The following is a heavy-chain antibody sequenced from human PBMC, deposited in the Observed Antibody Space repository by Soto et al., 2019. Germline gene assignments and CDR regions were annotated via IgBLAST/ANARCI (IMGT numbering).Heavy chain of an antibody. J-gene: IGHJ4*02. CDR3: AIAAVATTMREVAGTGDY. D-gene: IGHD6-19*01. Sequence: QVQLVRSGAEVKKPGASVKVSCKASGYTFTSYDINWVRQATGQGLEWMGWMNPNSGKTGYAQKFQGRVTMTRNTSISTAYMELSSLRSEDTAVYYCAIAAVATTMREVAGTGDYWGQGTLVTVSS. CDR2: MNPNSGKT. V-gene: IGHV1-8*01. CDR1: GYTFTSYD.